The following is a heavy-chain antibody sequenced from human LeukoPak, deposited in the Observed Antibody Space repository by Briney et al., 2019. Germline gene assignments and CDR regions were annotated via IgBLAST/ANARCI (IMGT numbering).Heavy chain of an antibody. J-gene: IGHJ4*02. D-gene: IGHD3-16*01. CDR1: GFTFSSYA. CDR3: AKDSFDYVWGSRNHHFDY. V-gene: IGHV3-30*04. CDR2: ISYDGSNK. Sequence: SGGSLLLSCAASGFTFSSYAMHWVRQAPGKGLEWVALISYDGSNKYYADSVKARFIISRDNSKNTVYLQMNSLRAEDTAVYYCAKDSFDYVWGSRNHHFDYWGQGTLVTVSS.